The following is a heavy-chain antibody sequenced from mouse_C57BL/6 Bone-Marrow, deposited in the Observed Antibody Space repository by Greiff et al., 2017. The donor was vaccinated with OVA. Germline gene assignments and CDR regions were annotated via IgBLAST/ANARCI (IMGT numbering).Heavy chain of an antibody. D-gene: IGHD1-1*01. Sequence: VQLVESGAELARPGASVKLSCKASGYTFTSYGISWVKQRTGQGLEWIGEIYPRSGNTYYNEKFKGKATLTADKSSSTAYMELRSLTSEDSAVYVCARDNYGSRNWYFDVWGTGTTVTVSS. J-gene: IGHJ1*03. CDR3: ARDNYGSRNWYFDV. CDR1: GYTFTSYG. CDR2: IYPRSGNT. V-gene: IGHV1-81*01.